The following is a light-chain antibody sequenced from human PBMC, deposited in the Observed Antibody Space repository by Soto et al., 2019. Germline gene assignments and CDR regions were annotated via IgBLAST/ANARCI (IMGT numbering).Light chain of an antibody. CDR2: AAS. Sequence: IQMTQSPSSLSASLGDRVAITCRASQSISSYLNWYQQKPGKAPKLLIYAASSLQSGVPSRFSGSGSGTDFTFTISSLQPEDIATYYCQQYSHLITFGQGTRLEIK. CDR1: QSISSY. V-gene: IGKV1-39*01. J-gene: IGKJ5*01. CDR3: QQYSHLIT.